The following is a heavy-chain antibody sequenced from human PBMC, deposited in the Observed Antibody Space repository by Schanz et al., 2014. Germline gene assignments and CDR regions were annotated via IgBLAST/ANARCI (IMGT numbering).Heavy chain of an antibody. CDR2: LSGDGGTT. D-gene: IGHD3-3*01. Sequence: EVQLVESGGGLVQPGGSLRLSCAASGFSFSSYTMSWVRQAPGKGLQWVSSLSGDGGTTHYADSVKGRFTISRDNAKNSLYLQMNSLTAEDTAVYYCARGVRIDYWGQGTLXTVSS. CDR1: GFSFSSYT. CDR3: ARGVRIDY. J-gene: IGHJ4*02. V-gene: IGHV3-23*04.